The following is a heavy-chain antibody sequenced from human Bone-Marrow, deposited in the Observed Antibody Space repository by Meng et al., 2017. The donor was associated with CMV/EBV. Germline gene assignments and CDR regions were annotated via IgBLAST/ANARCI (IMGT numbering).Heavy chain of an antibody. Sequence: GESLKISCAASGFTFSSYSMNWVRQAPGKGLEWVSSISSSSSYIYYADSVKGRFTISRDNAKNSLYLQMNSLRAEDTAVYYCARDRMIAVAYLPMGGMDVWGQGTTVTVSS. V-gene: IGHV3-21*01. CDR2: ISSSSSYI. D-gene: IGHD6-19*01. CDR1: GFTFSSYS. J-gene: IGHJ6*02. CDR3: ARDRMIAVAYLPMGGMDV.